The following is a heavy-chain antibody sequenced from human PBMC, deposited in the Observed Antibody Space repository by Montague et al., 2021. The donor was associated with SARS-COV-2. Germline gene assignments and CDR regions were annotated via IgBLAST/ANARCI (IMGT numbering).Heavy chain of an antibody. CDR1: GGSFSGYY. V-gene: IGHV4-34*01. J-gene: IGHJ4*02. D-gene: IGHD3-10*01. Sequence: SETLSLTCAVYGGSFSGYYWNWIRQPPGKGLEWIGEINHSGSTNYNPSLKRRVTMSVDTSKNQFSLKLSSVTAADTAVYYCARGARQGYGFRLGSFDSWGQGTLVTVSS. CDR2: INHSGST. CDR3: ARGARQGYGFRLGSFDS.